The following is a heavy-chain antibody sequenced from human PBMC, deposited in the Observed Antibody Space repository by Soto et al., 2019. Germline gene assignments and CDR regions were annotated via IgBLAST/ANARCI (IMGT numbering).Heavy chain of an antibody. V-gene: IGHV3-74*01. D-gene: IGHD2-15*01. Sequence: EVQLVESGGGLVQPGGSLRLSCAASGFTFSSYWIHWVRQAPGKGLVWVSGINSDGSTTNYADSAKGRFTISRDNAKNTLYLQVDSLRAEDTAVYSCARGVAGYYAMDGGGQGTTVTVPS. CDR2: INSDGSTT. CDR1: GFTFSSYW. J-gene: IGHJ6*02. CDR3: ARGVAGYYAMDG.